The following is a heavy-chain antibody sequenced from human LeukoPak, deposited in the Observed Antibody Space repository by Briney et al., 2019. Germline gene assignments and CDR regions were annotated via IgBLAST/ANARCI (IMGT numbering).Heavy chain of an antibody. CDR3: ARERRWLQFDY. CDR1: GGSISSGGYS. J-gene: IGHJ4*02. V-gene: IGHV4-30-4*07. CDR2: IYYSGST. D-gene: IGHD5-24*01. Sequence: SETLSLTCAVSGGSISSGGYSWSWIRQPPGKGLEWVGYIYYSGSTYYNPSLKSRVTISVDTSKNQFSLKLSSVTAADTAVYYCARERRWLQFDYWGQGTLVTVSS.